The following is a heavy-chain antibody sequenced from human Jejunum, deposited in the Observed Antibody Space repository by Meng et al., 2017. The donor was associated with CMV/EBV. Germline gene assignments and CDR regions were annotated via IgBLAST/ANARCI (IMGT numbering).Heavy chain of an antibody. CDR3: AKSDCDTIHCKRFDY. CDR1: GFTFSSYA. CDR2: ISGSGDST. V-gene: IGHV3-23*01. D-gene: IGHD2/OR15-2a*01. J-gene: IGHJ4*02. Sequence: SGFTFSSYARSWVRQAPGKGLDGVSRISGSGDSTYYADSVKGRFTISRDNSKNTLYLQMNSLRAEDTAVYYCAKSDCDTIHCKRFDYWGQGTLVTVSS.